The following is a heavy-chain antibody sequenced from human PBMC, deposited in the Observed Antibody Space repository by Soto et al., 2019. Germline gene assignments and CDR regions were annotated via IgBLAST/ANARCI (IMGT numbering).Heavy chain of an antibody. CDR1: GFTFGGHW. Sequence: EVQLVESGGGLVQPGGSLRLSCAASGFTFGGHWMHWVRQAPGKGLVWVSRIISDGSYTSYADSVKGRFTISRDNAKSTLYLHMHSLRAEDTAVYYCARAVWQWRGGFDSWGQGTVVTVSS. D-gene: IGHD6-19*01. CDR3: ARAVWQWRGGFDS. V-gene: IGHV3-74*01. CDR2: IISDGSYT. J-gene: IGHJ4*02.